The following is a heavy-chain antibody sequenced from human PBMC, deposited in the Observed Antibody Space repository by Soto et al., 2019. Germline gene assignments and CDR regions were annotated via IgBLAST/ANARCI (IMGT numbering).Heavy chain of an antibody. V-gene: IGHV2-5*02. CDR3: AHRLDRSYFDY. CDR2: IYWDDDK. D-gene: IGHD3-9*01. Sequence: QITLKESGPTLVKPTQTLTLTCTLSGFSLRTSGVGVGWIRQPPGEALECLAVIYWDDDKRYSPSLRSRLTTTRDTSKDQVVLTLTTMDPVDTGTYYCAHRLDRSYFDYWGQGILVTVSS. J-gene: IGHJ4*02. CDR1: GFSLRTSGVG.